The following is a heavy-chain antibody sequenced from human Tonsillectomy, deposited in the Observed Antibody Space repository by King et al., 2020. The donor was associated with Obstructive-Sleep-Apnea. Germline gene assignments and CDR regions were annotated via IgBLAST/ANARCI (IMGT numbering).Heavy chain of an antibody. CDR3: AREGDVAPTNWFYP. CDR2: IYHSGRA. J-gene: IGHJ5*02. V-gene: IGHV4-4*02. CDR1: GGSITSSNW. Sequence: VQLQESGPGLVKPSGTLSLTCAVSGGSITSSNWWIWVRQPPGKGLEWIGEIYHSGRANYNPSLKSRVTISVDSSKNQFSLRRSSVTAADTAVYYCAREGDVAPTNWFYPWGQGTLVTVSS. D-gene: IGHD3-16*01.